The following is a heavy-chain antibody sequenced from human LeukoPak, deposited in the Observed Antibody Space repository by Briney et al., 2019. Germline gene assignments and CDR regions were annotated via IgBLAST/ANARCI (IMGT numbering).Heavy chain of an antibody. CDR3: ARDNSGSLDF. CDR2: LYNGDKT. D-gene: IGHD6-19*01. V-gene: IGHV3-53*01. Sequence: GGSLRLSCAASGFAVNSYFMTWVRQFPGKGLQWVSVLYNGDKTYYVDSVRGRFTISRDISKNTLYLQMNSLRAEDTAVYYCARDNSGSLDFWGQGTLVTVSS. J-gene: IGHJ4*02. CDR1: GFAVNSYF.